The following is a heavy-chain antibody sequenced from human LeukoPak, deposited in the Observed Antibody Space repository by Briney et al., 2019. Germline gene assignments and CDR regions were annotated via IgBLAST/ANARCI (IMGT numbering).Heavy chain of an antibody. CDR2: ISGRGTTI. J-gene: IGHJ4*02. D-gene: IGHD1-26*01. CDR3: ARGALGGTYYPHFDY. V-gene: IGHV3-48*03. CDR1: RFTFSIYT. Sequence: GGSLRLSCVASRFTFSIYTMTRVRQAPGKGLEWVSYISGRGTTIYYADSVKGRFTISRDNAKSSLYLQMNSLRAEDTAVYYCARGALGGTYYPHFDYWGQGTLVTVSS.